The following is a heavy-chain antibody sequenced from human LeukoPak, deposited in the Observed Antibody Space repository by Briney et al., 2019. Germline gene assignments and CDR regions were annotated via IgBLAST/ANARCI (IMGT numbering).Heavy chain of an antibody. J-gene: IGHJ4*02. D-gene: IGHD3-10*01. CDR3: VKDDSYYYDSGIYPY. V-gene: IGHV3-64D*06. CDR1: GFTFSSFA. Sequence: GGSLRLSCSASGFTFSSFALHWVRQAPGKGLEYVSGISNTGVSTYYADSVTGRFTISRDNSKNTLYLQMGSLRAEDTAIYYCVKDDSYYYDSGIYPYWGQGTLVTVSS. CDR2: ISNTGVST.